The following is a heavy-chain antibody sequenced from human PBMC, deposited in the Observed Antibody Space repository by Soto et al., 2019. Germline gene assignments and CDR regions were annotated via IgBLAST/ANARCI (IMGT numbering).Heavy chain of an antibody. CDR2: ISYDGSNK. D-gene: IGHD6-19*01. Sequence: QVQLVESGGGVVQPGRSLRLSCAASGFTFSSYGMHWVRQAPGKGLEWVAVISYDGSNKYYADSVKGRFTISRDNSKNTLYLQMNSLRAEDTAVYYCAKDRRGGYSSGGSAPGGYFDLWGRGTLVTVSS. V-gene: IGHV3-30*18. CDR1: GFTFSSYG. J-gene: IGHJ2*01. CDR3: AKDRRGGYSSGGSAPGGYFDL.